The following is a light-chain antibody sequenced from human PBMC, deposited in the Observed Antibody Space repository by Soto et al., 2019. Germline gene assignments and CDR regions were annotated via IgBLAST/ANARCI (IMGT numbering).Light chain of an antibody. J-gene: IGKJ4*01. CDR2: DAF. Sequence: DIVLTQSPATLSLSPGEKATLSCRASQTVSRCVSWYQQKPGQAPRLLIYDAFNRAPGIPARFSGSGSGTDFSLTISSLEPEDFAVYYCLQRGDWPPSFGGGTK. CDR3: LQRGDWPPS. V-gene: IGKV3-11*01. CDR1: QTVSRC.